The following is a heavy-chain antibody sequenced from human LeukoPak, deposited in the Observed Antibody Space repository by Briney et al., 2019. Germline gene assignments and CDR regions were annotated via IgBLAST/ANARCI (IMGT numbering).Heavy chain of an antibody. CDR2: ISSSSSYI. CDR3: ASEIWESSSSSFDY. J-gene: IGHJ4*02. V-gene: IGHV3-21*01. D-gene: IGHD6-6*01. Sequence: GGSLRLSCAASGFTFSSYSMNWVRQAPGKGLEWVSSISSSSSYIYYADSVKGRFTISRDNAKNSLYLQMNSLRAEDTAVYYCASEIWESSSSSFDYWGQGTLVTVSS. CDR1: GFTFSSYS.